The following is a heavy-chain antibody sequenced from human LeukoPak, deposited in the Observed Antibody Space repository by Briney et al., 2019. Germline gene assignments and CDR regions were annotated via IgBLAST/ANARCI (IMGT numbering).Heavy chain of an antibody. CDR3: AHRRMYYYDSSGYSFDY. CDR1: GFSLSTSGVG. CDR2: IYWNDDK. D-gene: IGHD3-22*01. J-gene: IGHJ4*02. V-gene: IGHV2-5*01. Sequence: SGPTLVNPTQTLTLTCTFSGFSLSTSGVGVGWIRQPPGKALEWLALIYWNDDKRYSPSLKSRLTITKDTSKNQVVLTMTNMDPVDTATYYCAHRRMYYYDSSGYSFDYWGQGTLVTVSS.